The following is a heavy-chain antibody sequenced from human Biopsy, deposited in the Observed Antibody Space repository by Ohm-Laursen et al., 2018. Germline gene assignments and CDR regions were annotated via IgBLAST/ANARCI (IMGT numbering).Heavy chain of an antibody. Sequence: GYSVKVSCKASGVTFSNYAINWLRQAPGQGLEWMGGINPMFGTAKYAQRFQGRVTITADKSTSTADMELSSLRSDDTAVYYCARSFGVVINFEHNWFDPWGQGTLVTVSS. J-gene: IGHJ5*02. CDR3: ARSFGVVINFEHNWFDP. CDR2: INPMFGTA. CDR1: GVTFSNYA. D-gene: IGHD3-3*01. V-gene: IGHV1-69*06.